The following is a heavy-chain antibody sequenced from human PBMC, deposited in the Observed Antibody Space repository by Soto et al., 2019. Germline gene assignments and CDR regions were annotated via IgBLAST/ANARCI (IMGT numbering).Heavy chain of an antibody. V-gene: IGHV4-59*08. CDR2: IYYTGST. Sequence: SETLSLTCTVSGGSISGSYWSWIRQPPGKGLEWIGYIYYTGSTNYNPSLKSRVTIALDPSKNQVSLKLSSVTAADTAVYYCARRRSASSRSLDHWGQGTLVTVSS. CDR3: ARRRSASSRSLDH. CDR1: GGSISGSY. J-gene: IGHJ5*02.